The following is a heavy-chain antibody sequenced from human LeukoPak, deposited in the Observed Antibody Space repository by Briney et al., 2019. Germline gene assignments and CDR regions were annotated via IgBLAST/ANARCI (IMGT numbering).Heavy chain of an antibody. CDR1: GYPFTSYY. J-gene: IGHJ5*02. Sequence: APVKVSCKASGYPFTSYYMHWVRQAPGQGLEWMGIINPSGGSTSYAQKFQGRVTMTRDTSTSTVYMELSSLRSEDTAVYYCARARGVINRTAPKNWFDPWGQGTLVTVSS. D-gene: IGHD3-10*01. CDR3: ARARGVINRTAPKNWFDP. V-gene: IGHV1-46*01. CDR2: INPSGGST.